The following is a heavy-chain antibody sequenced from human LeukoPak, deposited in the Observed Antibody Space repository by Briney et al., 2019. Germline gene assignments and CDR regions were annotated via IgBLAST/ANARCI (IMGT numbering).Heavy chain of an antibody. Sequence: HPGGSLRLSCAASGFTVSSNYMSWVRQAPGKGLEWVSVIYSGGSTYYADSVKGRFTISRDNSKNTLYLQMNSLRAEDTAVYYCARIITMDRGVPGDYWGQGTLVTVSS. CDR2: IYSGGST. CDR3: ARIITMDRGVPGDY. J-gene: IGHJ4*02. V-gene: IGHV3-66*01. CDR1: GFTVSSNY. D-gene: IGHD3-10*01.